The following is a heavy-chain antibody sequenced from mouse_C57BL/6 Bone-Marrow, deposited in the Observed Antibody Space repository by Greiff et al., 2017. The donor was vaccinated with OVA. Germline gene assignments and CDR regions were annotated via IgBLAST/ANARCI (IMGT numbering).Heavy chain of an antibody. J-gene: IGHJ3*01. CDR1: GFTFSSYA. CDR3: ARDEGGNFAY. Sequence: EVMLVESGGGLVKPGGSLKLSCAASGFTFSSYAMSWVRQTPEKRLEWVATISDGGSYTYYPDNVKGRFTISRDNAKNNLYLQMSHLKSEDTAMYYCARDEGGNFAYWGQGTLVTVSA. CDR2: ISDGGSYT. D-gene: IGHD2-1*01. V-gene: IGHV5-4*01.